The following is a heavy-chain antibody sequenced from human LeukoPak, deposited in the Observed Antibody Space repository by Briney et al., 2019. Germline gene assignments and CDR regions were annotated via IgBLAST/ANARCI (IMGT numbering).Heavy chain of an antibody. CDR3: TRDTDFGSPTNYFDH. V-gene: IGHV3-43*01. Sequence: GGSLTLSCAASGFTFDDYARHWVRQAPGKGLQWVSLISWEGHTTYYADSVRGRFTISRDNTKNFMFLEMKSMTTDDTAFYYCTRDTDFGSPTNYFDHWGQGTLVSVSS. CDR1: GFTFDDYA. J-gene: IGHJ4*02. D-gene: IGHD3-10*01. CDR2: ISWEGHTT.